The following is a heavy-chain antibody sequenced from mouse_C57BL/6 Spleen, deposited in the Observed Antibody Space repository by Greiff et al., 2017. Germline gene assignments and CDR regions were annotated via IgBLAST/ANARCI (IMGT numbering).Heavy chain of an antibody. CDR1: GYAFSSSW. CDR3: ARRLIYYGNPLYAMDY. Sequence: QVQLQQSGPELVKPGASVKISCKASGYAFSSSWMNWVKQRPGKGLEWIGRIYPGDGDTNYNGKFKGKATLTADKSSSTAYMQLSSLTSEDSAVYFCARRLIYYGNPLYAMDYWGQGTSVTVSS. D-gene: IGHD2-1*01. V-gene: IGHV1-82*01. CDR2: IYPGDGDT. J-gene: IGHJ4*01.